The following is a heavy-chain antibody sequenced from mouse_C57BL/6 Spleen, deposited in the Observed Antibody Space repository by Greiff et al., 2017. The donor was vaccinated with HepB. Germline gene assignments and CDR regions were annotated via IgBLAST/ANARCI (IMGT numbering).Heavy chain of an antibody. V-gene: IGHV1-81*01. CDR2: IYPRSGNT. CDR1: GYTFTSYG. Sequence: VQLQQSGAELARPGASVKLSCKASGYTFTSYGISWVKQRTGQGLEWIGEIYPRSGNTYYNEKFKGKATLTADKSSSTAYMELRSLTSEDSAVYFCARGDYGYGGGFAYWGQGTLVTVSA. J-gene: IGHJ3*01. CDR3: ARGDYGYGGGFAY. D-gene: IGHD2-2*01.